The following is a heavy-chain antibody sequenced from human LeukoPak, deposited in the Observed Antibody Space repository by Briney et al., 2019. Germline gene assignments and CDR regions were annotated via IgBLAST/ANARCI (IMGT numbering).Heavy chain of an antibody. J-gene: IGHJ4*02. CDR2: IKSKTDGGTT. CDR1: GFTFSNAW. Sequence: GGSLRLSCAASGFTFSNAWMSWVRQAPGKGLEWVGRIKSKTDGGTTDYAAPVKGRFTISRDDSKNTLYLQMDSLKTEDTAVYYCTTEGTYYYDSSGSLRDYWGQGTLVTVSS. D-gene: IGHD3-22*01. CDR3: TTEGTYYYDSSGSLRDY. V-gene: IGHV3-15*01.